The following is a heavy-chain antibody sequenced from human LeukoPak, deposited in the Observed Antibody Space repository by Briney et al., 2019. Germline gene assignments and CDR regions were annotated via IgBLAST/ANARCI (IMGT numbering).Heavy chain of an antibody. CDR2: IKEDGSEK. Sequence: PGGSLRLSCAASGFTFSTYWMTCVRQAPGKGREWAANIKEDGSEKYYVDSVRGRFTISRDNAKNSLYLQMNSLRAEDTAVYYCARRMGYKSYYFDYWGQGTLVTVSS. J-gene: IGHJ4*02. D-gene: IGHD1-1*01. CDR3: ARRMGYKSYYFDY. CDR1: GFTFSTYW. V-gene: IGHV3-7*01.